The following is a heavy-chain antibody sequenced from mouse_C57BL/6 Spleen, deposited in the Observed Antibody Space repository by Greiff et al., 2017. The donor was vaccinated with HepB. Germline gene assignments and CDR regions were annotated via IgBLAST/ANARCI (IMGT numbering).Heavy chain of an antibody. Sequence: EVKLVESGGGLVKPGGSLKLSCAASGFTFSDYGMHWVRQAPEKGLEWVAYISSGSSTIYYADTVKGRFTISRDNAKNTLFLQMTSLRSEDTAMYYCARGALLLYAMDYWGQGTSVTVSS. CDR2: ISSGSSTI. V-gene: IGHV5-17*01. D-gene: IGHD2-1*01. CDR3: ARGALLLYAMDY. CDR1: GFTFSDYG. J-gene: IGHJ4*01.